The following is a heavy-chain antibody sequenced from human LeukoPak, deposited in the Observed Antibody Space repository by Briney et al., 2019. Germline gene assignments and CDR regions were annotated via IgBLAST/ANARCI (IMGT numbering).Heavy chain of an antibody. CDR2: IYHSGST. D-gene: IGHD1-1*01. CDR3: ARRPGYGAFDI. Sequence: SETLSLTCAVCGYFISSGYYWGWIRQPPGKGLGWYGSIYHSGSTYYNPSLKSRVNISVDTSKNQFSLKLSSVTAADTAVYYCARRPGYGAFDIWGQGTMVTVSS. CDR1: GYFISSGYY. J-gene: IGHJ3*02. V-gene: IGHV4-38-2*01.